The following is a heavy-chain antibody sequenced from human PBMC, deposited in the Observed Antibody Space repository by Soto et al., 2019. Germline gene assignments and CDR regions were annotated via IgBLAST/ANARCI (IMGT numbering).Heavy chain of an antibody. D-gene: IGHD3-10*01. Sequence: SVKVSCKASGGTFSSYTISWVRQAPGQGLEWMGRIIPILGIANYAQKFQGRVTITADKSTSTAYMELSSLRSEDTAVYYCARDRYYYGSGRGHDAFDIWGQGTMVTVSS. CDR2: IIPILGIA. V-gene: IGHV1-69*04. J-gene: IGHJ3*02. CDR1: GGTFSSYT. CDR3: ARDRYYYGSGRGHDAFDI.